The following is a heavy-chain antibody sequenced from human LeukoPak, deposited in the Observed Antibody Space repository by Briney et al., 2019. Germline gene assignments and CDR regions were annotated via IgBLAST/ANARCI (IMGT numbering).Heavy chain of an antibody. J-gene: IGHJ4*02. CDR2: ISDSSSFK. CDR1: GFTFSTYS. CDR3: ARDGPGY. V-gene: IGHV3-48*01. Sequence: GGSLRLSCAASGFTFSTYSMNWVRQAPGKGLEWISYISDSSSFKYYADSVKGRFIISRDNAKNSLYLQMNSLRAEDTAVYYCARDGPGYWGQGTLVTVSS.